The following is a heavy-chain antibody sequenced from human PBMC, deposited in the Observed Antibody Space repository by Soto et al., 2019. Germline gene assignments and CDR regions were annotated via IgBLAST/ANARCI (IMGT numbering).Heavy chain of an antibody. Sequence: EVQLLESGGGLVQPGGSLRLSCAASGFTFSSYAMSWVRQAPGKGLEWVSAISGSGGSTYYADSVKGRFTISRDNSKNTLSLQMTRRRAEDTAVYYCAKEGRARGGGYFDYWGQGTLVTVSS. D-gene: IGHD3-10*01. V-gene: IGHV3-23*01. CDR2: ISGSGGST. CDR3: AKEGRARGGGYFDY. J-gene: IGHJ4*02. CDR1: GFTFSSYA.